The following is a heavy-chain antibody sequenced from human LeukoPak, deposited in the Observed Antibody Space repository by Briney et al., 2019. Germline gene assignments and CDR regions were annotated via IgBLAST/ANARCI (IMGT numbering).Heavy chain of an antibody. D-gene: IGHD1-26*01. Sequence: SETLSLTCAVYGGSFSGYYWSWIRQPPGKGLEWIGEINHSGSTNYNPSLKSRVTISVDKSKNQFSLKLTSVTAADTAAYYCAKGGTYYYYMDVWGKGTTVTVSS. CDR1: GGSFSGYY. CDR3: AKGGTYYYYMDV. CDR2: INHSGST. J-gene: IGHJ6*03. V-gene: IGHV4-34*01.